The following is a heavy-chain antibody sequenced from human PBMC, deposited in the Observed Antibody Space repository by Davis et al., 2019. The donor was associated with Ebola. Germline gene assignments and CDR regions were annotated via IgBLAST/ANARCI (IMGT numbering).Heavy chain of an antibody. V-gene: IGHV4-34*01. CDR2: INHSGST. J-gene: IGHJ4*02. CDR1: GGSFNIYY. D-gene: IGHD3-10*01. CDR3: ARGQSGSDYSLWQY. Sequence: MPSETLSLTCAVYGGSFNIYYWSWVRQSPGKGLEWIGEINHSGSTNYNPSLKSRVTISVDTSKNQFSLNLTSVTAADTAVYYCARGQSGSDYSLWQYWGQGTLVTVSS.